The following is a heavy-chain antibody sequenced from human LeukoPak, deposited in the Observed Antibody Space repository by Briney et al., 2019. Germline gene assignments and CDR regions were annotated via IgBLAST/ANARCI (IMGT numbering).Heavy chain of an antibody. Sequence: GASVKVSCKASGYTFTSYYMHWVRQAPGQGLEWMGIINPSGGSTSYAQKFQGRVTMTRDTSTSTVYMELSSLRSEDTAVYYCANYYYDGSGYYGPFGHWGQGTLVTVSS. CDR2: INPSGGST. V-gene: IGHV1-46*01. CDR1: GYTFTSYY. J-gene: IGHJ4*02. CDR3: ANYYYDGSGYYGPFGH. D-gene: IGHD3-22*01.